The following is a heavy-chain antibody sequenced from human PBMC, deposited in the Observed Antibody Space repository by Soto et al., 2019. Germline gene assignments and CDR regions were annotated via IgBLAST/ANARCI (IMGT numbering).Heavy chain of an antibody. CDR1: GGSISSSSYY. CDR3: ARRGVQQLANYYYGMDV. J-gene: IGHJ6*02. CDR2: IYYSGST. V-gene: IGHV4-39*01. D-gene: IGHD6-13*01. Sequence: SETLSLTCTVSGGSISSSSYYWVWIRQPPGKGREWIGSIYYSGSTYYNPSLKSRVTISVDTSKNQFSLKLSSVTAADTAVYYCARRGVQQLANYYYGMDVWGQGTTVTVSS.